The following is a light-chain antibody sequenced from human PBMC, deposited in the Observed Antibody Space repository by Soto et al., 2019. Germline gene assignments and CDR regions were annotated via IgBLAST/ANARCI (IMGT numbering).Light chain of an antibody. Sequence: IQLTQSPSSLSASVGDRVTITCRASQDIAIYLAWYQQKPGEAPKLLIYAASTLQTGVPSRFSGSGSGTDFTLTISYLQSEDFGTYYCQQFYNYPRTFGQGTKVDIK. CDR3: QQFYNYPRT. CDR1: QDIAIY. V-gene: IGKV1-9*01. CDR2: AAS. J-gene: IGKJ1*01.